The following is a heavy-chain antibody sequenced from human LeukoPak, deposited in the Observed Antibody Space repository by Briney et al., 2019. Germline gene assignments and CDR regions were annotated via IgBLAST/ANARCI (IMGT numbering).Heavy chain of an antibody. V-gene: IGHV3-48*03. CDR2: ISSSGSTI. D-gene: IGHD3-22*01. Sequence: GGSLRLSCAASGFTFSSYEMNWVRQAPGKGLEWVSYISSSGSTIYYADSVKGRFTISRDNAKNSLYLQMNSLRAEDTAVYYCARGYYYDSSGYYYGHFQHWGQGTPVTVSS. CDR1: GFTFSSYE. J-gene: IGHJ1*01. CDR3: ARGYYYDSSGYYYGHFQH.